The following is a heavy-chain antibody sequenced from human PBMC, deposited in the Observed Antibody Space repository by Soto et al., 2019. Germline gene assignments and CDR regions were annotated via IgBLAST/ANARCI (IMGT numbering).Heavy chain of an antibody. J-gene: IGHJ4*02. CDR3: ARVGEMATITVSYEFDY. V-gene: IGHV4-31*03. CDR1: GGSISSGGYY. D-gene: IGHD5-12*01. CDR2: IYYSGST. Sequence: SETLSLTCTVSGGSISSGGYYWSWIRQHPGKGLEWIGYIYYSGSTYYNPSLKSRVTISVDTSKNQFSLKLSSVTAADTAVYYCARVGEMATITVSYEFDYWGQGTLVTVSS.